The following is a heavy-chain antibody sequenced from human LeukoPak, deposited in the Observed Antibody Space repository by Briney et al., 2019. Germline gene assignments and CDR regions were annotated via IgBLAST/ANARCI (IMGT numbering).Heavy chain of an antibody. CDR3: ARGVSGQSPD. D-gene: IGHD3-10*01. CDR1: GGSIRSYY. J-gene: IGHJ4*02. CDR2: IYYSGST. Sequence: KSSETLSLTCTVSGGSIRSYYWTWIRQPPGKGLEWIGDIYYSGSTNYNPSLKSRVTISVDTSKNQFSLKLSSVTAADTAVYYCARGVSGQSPDWGQGTLVTVSS. V-gene: IGHV4-59*01.